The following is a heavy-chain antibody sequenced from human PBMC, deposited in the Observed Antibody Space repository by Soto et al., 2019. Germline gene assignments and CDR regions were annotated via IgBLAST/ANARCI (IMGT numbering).Heavy chain of an antibody. Sequence: QVQLEQSGAEVKKTGSSVKVSCKASGGTFGGYAISWVRRAPGQSLEWMGQINAVFGATDLAQMFQGRVTITADKSTATVYMELSSLRSDDTAVYYCATDCSGGSGYGGSGMDVWGQAATVTLSS. CDR2: INAVFGAT. CDR3: ATDCSGGSGYGGSGMDV. CDR1: GGTFGGYA. J-gene: IGHJ6*02. D-gene: IGHD2-15*01. V-gene: IGHV1-69*06.